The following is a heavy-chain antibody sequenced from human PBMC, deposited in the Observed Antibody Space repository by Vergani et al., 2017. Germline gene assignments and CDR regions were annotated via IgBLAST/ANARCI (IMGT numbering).Heavy chain of an antibody. Sequence: EVQLLESGGGLVQPGGSLRLSCAASGFTFSSYAMNWVRQAPGKGLEWVSSISACGGSTYYADSVKGRFTVSRDNSKNTLYLQINNLRAEDTAVYYCMASAYWGQGILVTVSS. CDR3: MASAY. V-gene: IGHV3-23*01. J-gene: IGHJ4*02. D-gene: IGHD5-24*01. CDR2: ISACGGST. CDR1: GFTFSSYA.